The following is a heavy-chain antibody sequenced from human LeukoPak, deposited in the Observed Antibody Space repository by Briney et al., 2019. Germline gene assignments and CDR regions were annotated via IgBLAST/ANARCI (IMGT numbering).Heavy chain of an antibody. CDR2: ISGSGGST. D-gene: IGHD3-10*01. Sequence: GGSLRLSCAASGFTFSSYAMSWVRQAPGKGLEWVSAISGSGGSTYYADSVKGRFTISRDNSKNKLYLQMTSLRAEDTAVYYCAKADFFRGPIDYWGQGTLVTVSS. V-gene: IGHV3-23*01. J-gene: IGHJ4*02. CDR3: AKADFFRGPIDY. CDR1: GFTFSSYA.